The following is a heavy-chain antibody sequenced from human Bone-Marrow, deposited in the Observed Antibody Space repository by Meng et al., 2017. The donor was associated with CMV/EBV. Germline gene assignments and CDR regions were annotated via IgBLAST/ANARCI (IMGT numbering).Heavy chain of an antibody. CDR2: INPNSGGT. Sequence: ASVKVSCKASGGTFSSYAISWVRQAPGQGLEWMGWINPNSGGTNYAQKFQGRVTTTRDTSISTAYMELSRLRSDDTAVYYCARDPPKQGYCSSTSCPPWDYWGQGTLVTFSS. D-gene: IGHD2-2*01. J-gene: IGHJ4*02. CDR1: GGTFSSYA. CDR3: ARDPPKQGYCSSTSCPPWDY. V-gene: IGHV1-2*02.